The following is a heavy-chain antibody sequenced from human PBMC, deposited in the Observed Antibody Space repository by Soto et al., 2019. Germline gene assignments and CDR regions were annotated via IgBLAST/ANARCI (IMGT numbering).Heavy chain of an antibody. Sequence: ASVKVSCKASGGTFSSYAISWVRQAPGQGLEWMGGIIPIFGTANYAQKFQGRVTITADESTSTAYMELSSLRSEDTAVYYCARTDSSGPGPYYYYGMDVWGQGTTVTVSS. D-gene: IGHD3-22*01. CDR3: ARTDSSGPGPYYYYGMDV. CDR2: IIPIFGTA. V-gene: IGHV1-69*13. J-gene: IGHJ6*02. CDR1: GGTFSSYA.